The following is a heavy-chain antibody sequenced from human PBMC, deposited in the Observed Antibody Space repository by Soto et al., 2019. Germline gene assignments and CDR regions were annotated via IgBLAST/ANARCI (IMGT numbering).Heavy chain of an antibody. CDR2: ISYDGSNK. V-gene: IGHV3-30*18. Sequence: QVQLVESGGGVVQPGRSLRLSCAASGFTFSSFGMHWVRQAPGKGLEWVPVISYDGSNKYYADSVKGRFTISRDNSKNTLYLQMNSVRAEDTAVFYCAKPTVPFGRIAVAGPFDYWGQGTLVTVSS. CDR1: GFTFSSFG. D-gene: IGHD6-19*01. J-gene: IGHJ4*02. CDR3: AKPTVPFGRIAVAGPFDY.